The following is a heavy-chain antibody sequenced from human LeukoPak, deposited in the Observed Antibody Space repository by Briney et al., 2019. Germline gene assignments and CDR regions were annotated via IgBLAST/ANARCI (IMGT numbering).Heavy chain of an antibody. CDR2: IKQDGSEK. Sequence: GGSLRLSCAASGFTFSSYWMSWVRQAPGKGLEWVANIKQDGSEKYYVDSVKGRFTISRDNAKNSLYLQMNSLRAEDTALYYCARDLEELQLDYWGQGTLVTVSS. CDR1: GFTFSSYW. CDR3: ARDLEELQLDY. V-gene: IGHV3-7*03. J-gene: IGHJ4*02. D-gene: IGHD1-1*01.